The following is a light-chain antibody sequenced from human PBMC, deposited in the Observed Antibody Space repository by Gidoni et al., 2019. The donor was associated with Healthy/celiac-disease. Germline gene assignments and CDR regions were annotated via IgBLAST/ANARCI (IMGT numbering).Light chain of an antibody. CDR2: GAS. Sequence: EIVMTQSPATLSVSPGERATLSGRASQSVSSNLAWYQQKPGQAPRLLIYGASTRATGIPARFSVSGSGTEFTLTISSLQSEDFAVYYCQQYNNWYTFXXXTKLEIK. V-gene: IGKV3-15*01. J-gene: IGKJ2*01. CDR3: QQYNNWYT. CDR1: QSVSSN.